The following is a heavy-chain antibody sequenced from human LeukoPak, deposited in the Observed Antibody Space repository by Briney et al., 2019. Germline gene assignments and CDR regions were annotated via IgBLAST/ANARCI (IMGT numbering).Heavy chain of an antibody. D-gene: IGHD2-2*01. V-gene: IGHV3-21*01. CDR2: ISSSSSYI. CDR1: EFTFSSYT. J-gene: IGHJ6*03. Sequence: GGSLRLSCAASEFTFSSYTMNWVRQAPGKGLEWVSSISSSSSYIHYVDSVKGRFTISRDNAKNTLYLQMNSLRAEDTAVYYCARDLIPADCSSTSCYWYYYYYMDVWGKGTTVTVSS. CDR3: ARDLIPADCSSTSCYWYYYYYMDV.